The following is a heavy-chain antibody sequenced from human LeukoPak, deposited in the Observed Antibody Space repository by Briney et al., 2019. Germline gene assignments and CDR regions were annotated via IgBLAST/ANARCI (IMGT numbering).Heavy chain of an antibody. D-gene: IGHD4-17*01. CDR3: AREGYGDYLYYYYYYYMDV. Sequence: SETLSLTCTVSGYSISSGYYWGWIRQPPGKGLEWIGSIYHSGSTYYNPSLKSRVTISVDTSKNQFSLKLSSVTAADTAVYYCAREGYGDYLYYYYYYYMDVWGKGTTVTVSS. V-gene: IGHV4-38-2*02. J-gene: IGHJ6*03. CDR2: IYHSGST. CDR1: GYSISSGYY.